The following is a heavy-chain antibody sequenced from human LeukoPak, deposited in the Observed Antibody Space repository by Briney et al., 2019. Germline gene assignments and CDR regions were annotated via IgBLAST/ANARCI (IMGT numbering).Heavy chain of an antibody. Sequence: SETLCLTCTVSGGSISSDYWSWIRQPPGKGLEWIGYIHYSGSTNYNPSLKSRVTISVDTSENQFSLKLSSVIAADTAVYYCARGRYALWGQGTLVTVSS. CDR1: GGSISSDY. CDR3: ARGRYAL. CDR2: IHYSGST. J-gene: IGHJ4*02. D-gene: IGHD1-1*01. V-gene: IGHV4-59*01.